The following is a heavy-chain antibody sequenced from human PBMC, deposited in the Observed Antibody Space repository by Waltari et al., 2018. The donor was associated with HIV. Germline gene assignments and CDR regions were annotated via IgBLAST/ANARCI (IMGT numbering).Heavy chain of an antibody. CDR2: RKEEGSEK. CDR3: VRGGTTVLRY. D-gene: IGHD1-1*01. CDR1: GFTFRDYW. J-gene: IGHJ4*02. V-gene: IGHV3-7*01. Sequence: EVQLVESGGGLVQPGGSLRLSCEASGFTFRDYWMSWVRQVPGKWLEWVAKRKEEGSEKYFVDSVKGRFTIYRDNAKNSLFLQMNSLRAEDTAVYYCVRGGTTVLRYWGQGTQVTVSS.